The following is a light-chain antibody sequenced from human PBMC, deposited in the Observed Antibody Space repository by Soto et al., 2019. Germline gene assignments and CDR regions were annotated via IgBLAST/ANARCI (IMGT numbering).Light chain of an antibody. V-gene: IGKV3-20*01. Sequence: IVLTKSLGTVSLSPEDRATLSCRASQSVSSAYLAWYQHTPGQPPRLLIYGASTRATGIPDRFSGSGSGTDFALTISILEPEDFTVYCCPQYGSSRLTSGVGANVDI. J-gene: IGKJ4*01. CDR1: QSVSSAY. CDR2: GAS. CDR3: PQYGSSRLT.